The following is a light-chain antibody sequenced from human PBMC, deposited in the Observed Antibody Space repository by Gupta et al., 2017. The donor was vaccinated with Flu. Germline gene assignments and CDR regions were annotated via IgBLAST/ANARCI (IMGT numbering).Light chain of an antibody. CDR2: WAS. J-gene: IGKJ3*01. CDR3: QQCYDTPFT. V-gene: IGKV4-1*01. CDR1: QSVWYSSNNKNY. Sequence: DILFTQSLDSLALSLWERAPINCTSSQSVWYSSNNKNYLAWYQKRAGQPPKLLIQWASTRANGVTDRFSGSGSGTDFTLTISSLQAEDVAVYYCQQCYDTPFTFGPGTKVDIK.